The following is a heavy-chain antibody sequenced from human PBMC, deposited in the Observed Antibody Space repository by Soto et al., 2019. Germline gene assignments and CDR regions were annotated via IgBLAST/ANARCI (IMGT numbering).Heavy chain of an antibody. D-gene: IGHD3-3*01. J-gene: IGHJ4*02. CDR2: RSGSGGTA. V-gene: IGHV3-23*01. Sequence: EVQLLESGGGLVQPGGSLRLSCAASGFTFSSYAMSWVRQAPGKGLEWVSGRSGSGGTAYYRDSVKGRFTISRDNSKQTLYLQMNRLRAEDTALYYCAKGPIFGVENIYDYWGQGTLVTVSS. CDR1: GFTFSSYA. CDR3: AKGPIFGVENIYDY.